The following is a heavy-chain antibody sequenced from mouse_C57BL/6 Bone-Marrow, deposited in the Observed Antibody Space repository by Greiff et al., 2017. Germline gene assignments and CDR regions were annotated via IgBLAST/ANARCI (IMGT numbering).Heavy chain of an antibody. CDR1: GYTFTSYW. D-gene: IGHD3-2*02. Sequence: QVQLQQPGAELVRPGSSVKLSCKASGYTFTSYWMHWVKQRPIQGLEWIGNIDPSDSETNYNQKFKDKATLTVDKSSSTAYMQLSSLTSEDSAVYYCAIGDSSGYVDYFDYWGQGITLTVSS. CDR3: AIGDSSGYVDYFDY. J-gene: IGHJ2*01. CDR2: IDPSDSET. V-gene: IGHV1-52*01.